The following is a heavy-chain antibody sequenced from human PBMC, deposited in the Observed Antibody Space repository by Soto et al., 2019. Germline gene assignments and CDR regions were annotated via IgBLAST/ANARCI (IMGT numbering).Heavy chain of an antibody. Sequence: GGSLRLSCAASGFTFSSDWMTWVRQAPGKGLEWVADIRRDRSKIDYVDSVRGRFTISRDNARNSLYLQMNSLRAEDTAVYYCARDLSWGSNWYYYMDVWGKGTTVTVSS. CDR3: ARDLSWGSNWYYYMDV. D-gene: IGHD7-27*01. CDR2: IRRDRSKI. V-gene: IGHV3-7*01. J-gene: IGHJ6*03. CDR1: GFTFSSDW.